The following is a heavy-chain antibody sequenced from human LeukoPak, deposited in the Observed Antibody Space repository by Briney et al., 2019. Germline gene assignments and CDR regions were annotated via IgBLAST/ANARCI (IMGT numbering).Heavy chain of an antibody. CDR1: GFTFSSYE. Sequence: PGGSLRLSCAASGFTFSSYEMNWVRQAPGKGLEWGSYISSSGSTIYYADSVKGRFTISRDNSKNTLYLQMNSLRAEDTAVYFCAKEPHILTGYYTDYFDSWGQGTLVTVSS. V-gene: IGHV3-48*03. J-gene: IGHJ4*02. D-gene: IGHD3-9*01. CDR3: AKEPHILTGYYTDYFDS. CDR2: ISSSGSTI.